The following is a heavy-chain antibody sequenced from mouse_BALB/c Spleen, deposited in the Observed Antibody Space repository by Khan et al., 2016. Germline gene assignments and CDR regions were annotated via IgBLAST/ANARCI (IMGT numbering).Heavy chain of an antibody. V-gene: IGHV4-1*02. CDR1: GFDFSRYW. J-gene: IGHJ3*01. Sequence: EVKLLESGGGLVQPGGSLKVSCAASGFDFSRYWMSWVRQAPGKGLEWIGEINPDSSTINYTPSLKDKFIISRDNAKNTLYLQMSKVRSEDTALYYCARHYDYGGGFTYWGQGTLVTVSA. CDR3: ARHYDYGGGFTY. D-gene: IGHD2-4*01. CDR2: INPDSSTI.